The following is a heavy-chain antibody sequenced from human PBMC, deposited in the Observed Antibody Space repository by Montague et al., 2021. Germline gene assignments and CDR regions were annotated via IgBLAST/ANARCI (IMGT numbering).Heavy chain of an antibody. D-gene: IGHD3-22*01. V-gene: IGHV4-61*01. CDR2: ICDCGSA. Sequence: SETLSLTCSVSGDSVRCGIYHWGWIRQSPGKGLEWFGYICDCGSATYKTSLGSRVTMSLDTSSNQFSLNLRSATAADTAVYYCAAYYYGGGGRGSWGQGTLVTVSS. J-gene: IGHJ5*02. CDR1: GDSVRCGIYH. CDR3: AAYYYGGGGRGS.